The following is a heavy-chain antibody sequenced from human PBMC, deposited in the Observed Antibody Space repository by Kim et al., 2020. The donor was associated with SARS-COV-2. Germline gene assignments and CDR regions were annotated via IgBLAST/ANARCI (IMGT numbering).Heavy chain of an antibody. J-gene: IGHJ5*02. D-gene: IGHD2-15*01. CDR3: VRGCNRIGGWFDP. CDR2: ISDVGSDT. CDR1: GLTFSSHG. V-gene: IGHV3-30*03. Sequence: GGSLRLSCAASGLTFSSHGMHWVRQAPGKGLEWVAGISDVGSDTYYADSVKGRFTIYRDNFKNTLDLQMTSLRAECTAVYYGVRGCNRIGGWFDPWG.